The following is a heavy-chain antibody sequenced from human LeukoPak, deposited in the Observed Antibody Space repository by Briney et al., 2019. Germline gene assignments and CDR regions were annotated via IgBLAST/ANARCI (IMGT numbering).Heavy chain of an antibody. D-gene: IGHD6-6*01. CDR2: ISSGATTI. Sequence: GGSLRLSCAASGFTFSGYYMTWIRQAPGKGLEWVSYISSGATTIYYADSVKGRFTISRDNAKNSLYLQINGLRVEDTAVYYCAREGHSSSSDYWGQGTLVTVSS. J-gene: IGHJ4*02. CDR3: AREGHSSSSDY. V-gene: IGHV3-11*04. CDR1: GFTFSGYY.